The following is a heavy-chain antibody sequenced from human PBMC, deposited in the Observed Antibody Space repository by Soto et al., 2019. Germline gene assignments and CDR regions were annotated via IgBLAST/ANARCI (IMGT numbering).Heavy chain of an antibody. V-gene: IGHV2-5*02. J-gene: IGHJ4*02. D-gene: IGHD6-19*01. CDR2: IYWDDDK. CDR3: AHSYSSGWYYDY. CDR1: GFSLSTSGVS. Sequence: QITLKESGPPLVKPTETLTLTCTFSGFSLSTSGVSVGWIRQPPGKPLEWLALIYWDDDKGFSPSLKSRLTIPNDPSKNQVVLTMTKMDPMDTATYYCAHSYSSGWYYDYWGQGTLVTVSS.